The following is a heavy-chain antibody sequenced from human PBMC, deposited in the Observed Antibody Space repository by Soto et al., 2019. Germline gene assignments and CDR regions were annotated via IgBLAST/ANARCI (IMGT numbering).Heavy chain of an antibody. Sequence: LSLTCAVYGGSFSGYYWSWIRQPPGKGLEWIGEINHSGSTNYNPSLKSRVTISVDTSKMQVSLKLSSVTAADTAVYFCARGTPSPLIVRSSRGPWFDPWGQGTLVTVSS. CDR2: INHSGST. V-gene: IGHV4-34*01. CDR3: ARGTPSPLIVRSSRGPWFDP. J-gene: IGHJ5*02. CDR1: GGSFSGYY. D-gene: IGHD2-15*01.